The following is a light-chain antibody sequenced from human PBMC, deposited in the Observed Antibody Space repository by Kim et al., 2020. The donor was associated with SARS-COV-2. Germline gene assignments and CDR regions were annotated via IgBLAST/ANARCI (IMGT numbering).Light chain of an antibody. Sequence: STGETATLSCRASQSVSSNYLAWYQQKPGPAPRLLIYGASSRATGIPDRFSGSGSGTDFTLTITRLEPEDFAVYYCQQYSSSPATFGQGTKVDIK. J-gene: IGKJ1*01. CDR2: GAS. CDR1: QSVSSNY. CDR3: QQYSSSPAT. V-gene: IGKV3-20*01.